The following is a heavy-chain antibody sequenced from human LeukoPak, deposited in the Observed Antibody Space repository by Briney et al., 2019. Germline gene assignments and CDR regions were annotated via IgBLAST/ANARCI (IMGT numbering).Heavy chain of an antibody. V-gene: IGHV4-59*08. Sequence: PSETLSLTCTVSGGSISSYYWSWIRQPPGKGLEWIGYIYYSGSTNYNPSLKSRVTISVDTSKNQFSLKLSSVTAADTAVYYCARLGGDYGAFDIWGQGTMVTVSS. CDR1: GGSISSYY. CDR2: IYYSGST. J-gene: IGHJ3*02. D-gene: IGHD4-17*01. CDR3: ARLGGDYGAFDI.